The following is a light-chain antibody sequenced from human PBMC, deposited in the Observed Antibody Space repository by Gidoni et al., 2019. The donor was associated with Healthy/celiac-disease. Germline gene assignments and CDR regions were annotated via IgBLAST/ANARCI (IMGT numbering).Light chain of an antibody. CDR2: AAS. Sequence: DNQMTQSPSSLSASVGDRVTITCRASQSISSYLNWYQQKPGKAPKLLIYAASSLQSWVPSRFSGSGSWTDFTLTISSLQPEDFATYYCQQSYSTPLTFXGXTQLEIK. J-gene: IGKJ4*01. CDR1: QSISSY. CDR3: QQSYSTPLT. V-gene: IGKV1-39*01.